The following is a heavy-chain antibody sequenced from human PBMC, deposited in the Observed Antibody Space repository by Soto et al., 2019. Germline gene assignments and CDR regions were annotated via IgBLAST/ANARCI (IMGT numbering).Heavy chain of an antibody. J-gene: IGHJ4*02. Sequence: GASVKVSCKASGYTFTSYYMYWVRQAPGQGLEWMGGIIPIFGTANYAQKFQGRVTITADESTSTAYMELSSLRSEDTAVYYCARGPRESKDYVWGSYRYYFDYWGQGTLVTVST. CDR3: ARGPRESKDYVWGSYRYYFDY. V-gene: IGHV1-69*13. CDR2: IIPIFGTA. CDR1: GYTFTSYY. D-gene: IGHD3-16*02.